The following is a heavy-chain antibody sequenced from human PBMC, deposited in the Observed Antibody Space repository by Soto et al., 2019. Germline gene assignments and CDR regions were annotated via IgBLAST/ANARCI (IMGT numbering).Heavy chain of an antibody. CDR3: ARLVDIVATSFDY. Sequence: SETLSLTCTFSGDSNSSYYWSWIRQSPGKGLEWIGYISYSGSTTYNPSLKSRVTISLHTSNNQFSLTLDSVTAADTAVYYCARLVDIVATSFDYWGQGTLVTVS. CDR2: ISYSGST. CDR1: GDSNSSYY. J-gene: IGHJ4*02. D-gene: IGHD5-12*01. V-gene: IGHV4-59*01.